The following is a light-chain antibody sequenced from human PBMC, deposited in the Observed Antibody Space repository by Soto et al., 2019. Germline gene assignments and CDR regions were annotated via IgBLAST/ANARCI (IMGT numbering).Light chain of an antibody. Sequence: EIVLTQSPATLSVSPGETATLLCRASRSVSSSVAWYQQRPGRAPRLLISGASTRATDVPARFTGSGSGTEFNLTISRLQSEDFAVYYCQQYNNWPPLPFGGGTKVEIK. CDR3: QQYNNWPPLP. V-gene: IGKV3-15*01. J-gene: IGKJ4*01. CDR1: RSVSSS. CDR2: GAS.